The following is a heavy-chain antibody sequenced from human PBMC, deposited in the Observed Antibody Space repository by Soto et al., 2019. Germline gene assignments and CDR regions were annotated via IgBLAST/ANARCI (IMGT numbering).Heavy chain of an antibody. Sequence: EVQVVESGGGLVKPGGSLRLSCTASGSPFSTYGMNWVRQAPGKGLEWVSSISNGGNYIYYADSVQGRFTISRDNAKNSLYLQMNCLRAEDTAVYFCARDESAGSSIRYWGQGTLVTVSS. CDR2: ISNGGNYI. CDR1: GSPFSTYG. D-gene: IGHD3-3*02. J-gene: IGHJ4*02. V-gene: IGHV3-21*01. CDR3: ARDESAGSSIRY.